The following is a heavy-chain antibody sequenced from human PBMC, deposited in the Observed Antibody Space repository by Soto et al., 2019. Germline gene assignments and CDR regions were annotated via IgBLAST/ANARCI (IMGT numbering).Heavy chain of an antibody. D-gene: IGHD6-13*01. CDR2: INHSGST. V-gene: IGHV4-34*01. Sequence: SETLSLTCAVYGGSFSGYYWSWIRQPPGKGLEWIGEINHSGSTNYNPSLKSRVTISVDTSKNQFSLKLSSVTAADTAVYYCARARVEAAAGIDYCGQRTLVTVS. CDR1: GGSFSGYY. J-gene: IGHJ4*02. CDR3: ARARVEAAAGIDY.